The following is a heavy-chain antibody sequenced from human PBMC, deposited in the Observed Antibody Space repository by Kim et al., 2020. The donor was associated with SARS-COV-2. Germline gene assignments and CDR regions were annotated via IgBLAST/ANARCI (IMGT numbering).Heavy chain of an antibody. V-gene: IGHV3-33*08. CDR3: AREVACYDSRGLDY. D-gene: IGHD3-22*01. CDR1: GFTFSSYG. J-gene: IGHJ4*02. Sequence: GGSLRLSCAASGFTFSSYGMHWVRQAPGKGLEWVAVIWYDGSNKYYADSVKGRFTISRDNSKNTLYLQMNSLRAEDTAVYYCAREVACYDSRGLDYWGQGTLVTVSS. CDR2: IWYDGSNK.